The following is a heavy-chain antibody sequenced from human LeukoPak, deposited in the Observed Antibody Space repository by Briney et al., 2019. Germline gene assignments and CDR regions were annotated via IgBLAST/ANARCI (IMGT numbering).Heavy chain of an antibody. CDR2: INPNSGGT. Sequence: ASVKVSCKASGYTFTGYYMHWVRQAPGQGLEWMGWINPNSGGTNYAQKFQGRVTMTRDTSISTAYMELSSLRSEDTAVYYCARNAGGSSSAYSFDYWGQGTLVTVSS. CDR3: ARNAGGSSSAYSFDY. CDR1: GYTFTGYY. J-gene: IGHJ4*02. V-gene: IGHV1-2*02. D-gene: IGHD6-6*01.